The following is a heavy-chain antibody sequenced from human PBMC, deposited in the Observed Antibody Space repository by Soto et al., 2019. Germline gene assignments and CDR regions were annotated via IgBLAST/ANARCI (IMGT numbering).Heavy chain of an antibody. CDR3: GADAENNYIGFGSYFGMNI. CDR2: ISYDGENK. CDR1: GFVFNNYA. V-gene: IGHV3-30*03. D-gene: IGHD3-10*01. J-gene: IGHJ6*02. Sequence: PGGSLRLSCAASGFVFNNYAVNWVRLTPEKGLEWVAIISYDGENKYYSDSVKGRFIISRDNSKSTLSLEMNSLRPEDTGVYYCGADAENNYIGFGSYFGMNIWGQGTAVTVSS.